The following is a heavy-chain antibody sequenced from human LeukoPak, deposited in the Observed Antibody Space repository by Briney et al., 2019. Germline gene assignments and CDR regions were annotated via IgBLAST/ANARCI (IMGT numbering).Heavy chain of an antibody. Sequence: PSETLSLTCTVSGGSISSSSYYWGWIRQPPGKGLEWIGSIYHSGSTYYNPSLKSRVTISVDTSKNQFSLKLSSVTAADTAVYYCARQPLRGSAFDIWGQGTMVTVSS. CDR2: IYHSGST. CDR1: GGSISSSSYY. V-gene: IGHV4-39*01. CDR3: ARQPLRGSAFDI. D-gene: IGHD1-14*01. J-gene: IGHJ3*02.